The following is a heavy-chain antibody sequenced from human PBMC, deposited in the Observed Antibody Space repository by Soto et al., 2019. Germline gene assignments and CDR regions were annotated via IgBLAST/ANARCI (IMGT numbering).Heavy chain of an antibody. CDR3: AKEAEMSAGYGMDV. J-gene: IGHJ6*02. V-gene: IGHV3-23*01. CDR1: GFTFNNFA. D-gene: IGHD3-3*01. CDR2: ISGSGSST. Sequence: GGSLRLSCAASGFTFNNFAMSWVRQAPGKGLEWVSSISGSGSSTYYANFVKGRFTISRDNSKNTLYLQMSSLRVEDTAVYYCAKEAEMSAGYGMDVWGQGTTVTVSS.